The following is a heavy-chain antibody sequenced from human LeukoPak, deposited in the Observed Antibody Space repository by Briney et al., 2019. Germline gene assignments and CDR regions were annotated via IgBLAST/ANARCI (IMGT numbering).Heavy chain of an antibody. CDR2: IRYDGSNK. CDR1: GFTFSSYG. D-gene: IGHD6-25*01. J-gene: IGHJ6*03. V-gene: IGHV3-30*02. Sequence: GGSLRPSCAASGFTFSSYGMHWVRQAPGKGLEWVAFIRYDGSNKYYADSVKGRFTISRDNSKNTLYLQMNSLRAEDTAVYYCVKAGGDYYYYYYMDVWGKGTTVTVSS. CDR3: VKAGGDYYYYYYMDV.